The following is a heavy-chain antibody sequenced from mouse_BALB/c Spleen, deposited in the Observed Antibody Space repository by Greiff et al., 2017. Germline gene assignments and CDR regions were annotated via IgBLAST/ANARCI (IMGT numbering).Heavy chain of an antibody. CDR1: GYSITSGYY. Sequence: DVKLVESGPGLVKPSQSLSLTCSVTGYSITSGYYWNWIRQFPGNKLEWMGYLSYDGSNNYNPSLKNRISITRDTSKNQFFLKLNSVTTEDTATYYCASLGLLPYWGQGTTLTVSS. CDR3: ASLGLLPY. J-gene: IGHJ2*01. V-gene: IGHV3-6*02. CDR2: LSYDGSN. D-gene: IGHD2-3*01.